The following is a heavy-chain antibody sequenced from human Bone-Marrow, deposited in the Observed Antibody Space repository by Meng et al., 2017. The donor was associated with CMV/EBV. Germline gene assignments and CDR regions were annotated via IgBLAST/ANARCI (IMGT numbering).Heavy chain of an antibody. CDR1: GFTFSSYS. Sequence: GGSLRLSCAASGFTFSSYSMNWVRQAPGKGLEWVSYISSSSSTIYYADSVKGRFTISRDNAKNSLYLQMNSLRAEDTAVYYCARDCRYCSGGSCYCYYYGMDVWGQGTTVTVSS. CDR2: ISSSSSTI. D-gene: IGHD2-15*01. J-gene: IGHJ6*02. V-gene: IGHV3-48*04. CDR3: ARDCRYCSGGSCYCYYYGMDV.